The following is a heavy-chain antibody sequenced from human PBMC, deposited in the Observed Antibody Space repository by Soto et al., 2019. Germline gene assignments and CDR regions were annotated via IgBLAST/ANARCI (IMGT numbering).Heavy chain of an antibody. CDR1: GLAFSTYW. CDR2: TRPDETET. V-gene: IGHV3-7*02. CDR3: ATIGDVTFHY. D-gene: IGHD4-4*01. J-gene: IGHJ4*02. Sequence: GGSLRLSCTTSGLAFSTYWMAWVRQAPGKGLEWVGNTRPDETETYYAGSVEGRFTISRDNAKSSLYLQMDSLRVEDTAVYYCATIGDVTFHYWGQGTPVTVSS.